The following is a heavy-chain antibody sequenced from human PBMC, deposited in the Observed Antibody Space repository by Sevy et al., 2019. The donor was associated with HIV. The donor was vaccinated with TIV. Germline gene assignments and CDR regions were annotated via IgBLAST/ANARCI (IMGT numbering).Heavy chain of an antibody. CDR2: ISYDGSNQ. D-gene: IGHD2-15*01. CDR3: AKGAVDCSDGTCYSAYYYSVMDV. J-gene: IGHJ6*02. CDR1: GFTFSNYG. V-gene: IGHV3-30*18. Sequence: GGSLRLSCAASGFTFSNYGMHWVRQAPGKGRGWVAVISYDGSNQYYADSVQGRFTISRDNSKNTLYLQMNSLRTEDTAVYYCAKGAVDCSDGTCYSAYYYSVMDVWGQGTTVTVSS.